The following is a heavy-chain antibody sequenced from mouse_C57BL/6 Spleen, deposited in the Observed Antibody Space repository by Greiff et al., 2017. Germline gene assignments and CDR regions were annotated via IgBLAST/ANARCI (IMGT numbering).Heavy chain of an antibody. CDR1: GYTFTSYW. Sequence: QVQLQQPGAELVMPGASVKLSCKASGYTFTSYWMHWVKQRPGQGLEWIGEIAPSDSYTNYNQKFKGKYTLTVDKSSSTAYMQLSSLTSEDSAVYYCARWYYGSTDWYFDVWGTGTTVTVSS. V-gene: IGHV1-69*01. J-gene: IGHJ1*03. CDR3: ARWYYGSTDWYFDV. D-gene: IGHD1-1*01. CDR2: IAPSDSYT.